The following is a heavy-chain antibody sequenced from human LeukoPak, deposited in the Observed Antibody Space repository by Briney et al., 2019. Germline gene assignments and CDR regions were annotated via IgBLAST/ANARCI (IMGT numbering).Heavy chain of an antibody. V-gene: IGHV4-34*01. CDR2: INHSGST. CDR1: GGSFSGYY. Sequence: PSETLSLTCAVYGGSFSGYYWSCIRQPPGKGLEWIGEINHSGSTNYDPSLKSRVTISVATSKNQFSLQLSSVTAADTAVYYCARGRDIVVVPAANRDFFDYWGQGTLVTVSS. CDR3: ARGRDIVVVPAANRDFFDY. J-gene: IGHJ4*02. D-gene: IGHD2-2*01.